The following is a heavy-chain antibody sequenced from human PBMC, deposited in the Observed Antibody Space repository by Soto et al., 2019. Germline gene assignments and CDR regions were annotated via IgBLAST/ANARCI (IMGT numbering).Heavy chain of an antibody. D-gene: IGHD4-4*01. CDR1: GGSISSYY. Sequence: AETLSLTCTVSGGSISSYYWSWIRQPPGKGLEWIGYIYYSGTTNYNPSLKSRVAISIDTSKNQFSLKLRSVTAADTAVYYCARSGQDTTVTYFYYYGMDVWGQGTRVTVSS. J-gene: IGHJ6*02. CDR2: IYYSGTT. CDR3: ARSGQDTTVTYFYYYGMDV. V-gene: IGHV4-59*01.